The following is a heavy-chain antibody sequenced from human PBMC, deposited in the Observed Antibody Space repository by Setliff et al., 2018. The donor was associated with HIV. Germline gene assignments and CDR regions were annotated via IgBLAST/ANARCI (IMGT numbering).Heavy chain of an antibody. CDR3: ARYTVGSMVDY. CDR2: IYPGST. Sequence: SSETLSLTCTVSGGSISSYYWGWIRQPPGKGLEWIGSIYPGSTKCNPSLRSRLTISLDSPTNQFSVTLSSVTAADTAMYYCARYTVGSMVDYWGPGTLVTVPQ. J-gene: IGHJ4*02. CDR1: GGSISSYY. D-gene: IGHD5-12*01. V-gene: IGHV4-4*08.